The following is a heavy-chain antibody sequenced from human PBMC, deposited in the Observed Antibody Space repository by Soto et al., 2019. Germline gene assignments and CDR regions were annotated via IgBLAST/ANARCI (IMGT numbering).Heavy chain of an antibody. J-gene: IGHJ4*02. CDR1: GGSFSGYY. Sequence: QVQLQQWGAGLLKPSETLSLTCAVYGGSFSGYYWSWIRQPPGKGLEWIGEINLSGSTNYNPSLKSRVTISVDTSKNQFSLKLSSVTAADTAVYYCARSGYSGEDYWGQGTLVTVSS. CDR3: ARSGYSGEDY. CDR2: INLSGST. V-gene: IGHV4-34*01. D-gene: IGHD5-12*01.